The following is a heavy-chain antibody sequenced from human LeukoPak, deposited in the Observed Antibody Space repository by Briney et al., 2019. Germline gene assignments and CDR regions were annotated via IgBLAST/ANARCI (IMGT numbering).Heavy chain of an antibody. V-gene: IGHV1-2*02. CDR2: INPNSGGT. D-gene: IGHD6-13*01. Sequence: ASVKVSCTASGYTFTGYYMHWVRQAPGQGLEWMGWINPNSGGTNYAQKFQGRVTMTRDTSISTAYMELSRLRSDDTAVYYCARDLQQLGWFDPWGQGTLVTVSS. CDR1: GYTFTGYY. J-gene: IGHJ5*02. CDR3: ARDLQQLGWFDP.